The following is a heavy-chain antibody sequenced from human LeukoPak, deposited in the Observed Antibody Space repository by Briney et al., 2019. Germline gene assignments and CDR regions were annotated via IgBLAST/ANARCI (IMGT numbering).Heavy chain of an antibody. CDR1: GYTLTELS. V-gene: IGHV1-24*01. CDR2: FDPEDGET. Sequence: ASVKASCKVSGYTLTELSMHWVRQAPGKGLEWMGGFDPEDGETIYAQKFQGRVTMTEDTSTDTAYMELSSLRSEDTAVYYCATDFGCSGSTSCYNSWGQGTMVTVSS. J-gene: IGHJ3*01. D-gene: IGHD2-2*02. CDR3: ATDFGCSGSTSCYNS.